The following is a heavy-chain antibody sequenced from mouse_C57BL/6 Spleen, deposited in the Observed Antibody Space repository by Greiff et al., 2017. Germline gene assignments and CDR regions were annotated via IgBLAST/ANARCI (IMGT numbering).Heavy chain of an antibody. J-gene: IGHJ3*01. V-gene: IGHV1-64*01. Sequence: QVQLQQPGAELVKPGASVKLSCKASGYTFTSYWMHWVKQRPGQGLEWIGMIHPNSGSTNYNEKFKSKATLTVDKSSSTAYMQLSSLTSEDSAVYYCARTNNTRDGYDPAWFAYWGQGTLVTVSA. CDR3: ARTNNTRDGYDPAWFAY. CDR2: IHPNSGST. D-gene: IGHD2-2*01. CDR1: GYTFTSYW.